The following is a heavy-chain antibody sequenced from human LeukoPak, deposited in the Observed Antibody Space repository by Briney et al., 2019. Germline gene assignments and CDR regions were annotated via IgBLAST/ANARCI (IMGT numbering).Heavy chain of an antibody. J-gene: IGHJ4*02. Sequence: ASVKVSCKHSGYTFTDYYIHWLRQAPGQGLEWMGWINPNSGETNSAQKFQGRVTMTGDTSISTAYMELRRVTSDDTAVYYRARDRDYSNTERGFDYWGQGTLVTVSS. CDR3: ARDRDYSNTERGFDY. D-gene: IGHD4-11*01. V-gene: IGHV1-2*02. CDR2: INPNSGET. CDR1: GYTFTDYY.